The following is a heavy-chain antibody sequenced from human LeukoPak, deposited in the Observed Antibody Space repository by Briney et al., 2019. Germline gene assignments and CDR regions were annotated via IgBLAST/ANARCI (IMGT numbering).Heavy chain of an antibody. CDR1: GFTFSTYG. V-gene: IGHV3-30*18. CDR2: ISYDGSYK. J-gene: IGHJ6*02. D-gene: IGHD6-13*01. CDR3: AKYSSSSNYYYGMDV. Sequence: GGSLRLACAASGFTFSTYGMHWVRQAPGKGLEWVAVISYDGSYKQYADSVKGRFTISRDNSEKTLYLQMNSLRVEDTAVYHCAKYSSSSNYYYGMDVWGRGTTVTVSS.